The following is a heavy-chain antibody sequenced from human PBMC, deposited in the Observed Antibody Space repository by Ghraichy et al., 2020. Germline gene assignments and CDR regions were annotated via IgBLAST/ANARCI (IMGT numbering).Heavy chain of an antibody. J-gene: IGHJ4*02. CDR3: ARGGDLWPLDY. CDR1: GFTFSSYA. CDR2: ISGSGGST. Sequence: GESLRLSCAASGFTFSSYAMSWVRQAPGKGLEWVSAISGSGGSTYYADSVKGRFTISRDNSKNTLYLQMNSLRAEDTAVYYCARGGDLWPLDYWGQGTLVTVSS. D-gene: IGHD3-16*01. V-gene: IGHV3-23*01.